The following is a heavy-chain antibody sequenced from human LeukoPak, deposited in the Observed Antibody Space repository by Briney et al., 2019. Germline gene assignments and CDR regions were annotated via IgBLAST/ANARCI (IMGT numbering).Heavy chain of an antibody. J-gene: IGHJ4*02. CDR3: ARVRGRDGYNSLDY. CDR1: GGSISSYY. CDR2: IYYSGST. V-gene: IGHV4-59*01. D-gene: IGHD5-24*01. Sequence: SETLSLTCTVSGGSISSYYWSWIRQPPGKGLEWVGYIYYSGSTNYNPSLKRRVTISVDTSKNQFSLKLSSVTAADTAVYYCARVRGRDGYNSLDYWGQGTLVTVSS.